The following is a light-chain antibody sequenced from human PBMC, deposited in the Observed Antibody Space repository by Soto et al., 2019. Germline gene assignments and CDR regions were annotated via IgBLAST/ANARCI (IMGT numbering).Light chain of an antibody. V-gene: IGKV3-15*01. CDR2: RAS. J-gene: IGKJ1*01. Sequence: EIVMTHSPATLSVSPGERATLSCRASQSVSSNVAWYQQKPGQAPRLLIYRASTRATGIPARFSGSGSGTEFTLTISSLQSEDFAVYYCQHDNSWPRTFGQGTKVEIK. CDR3: QHDNSWPRT. CDR1: QSVSSN.